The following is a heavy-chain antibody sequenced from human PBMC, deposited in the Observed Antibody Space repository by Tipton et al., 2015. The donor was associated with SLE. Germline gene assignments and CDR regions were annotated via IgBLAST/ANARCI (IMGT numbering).Heavy chain of an antibody. CDR2: VYISGST. Sequence: TLSLTCTVPGGSISIGSSYRSWIRQPAGKGLEWIGRVYISGSTNYNPSLSSRVTISLVTTTNQFSLKLKSVTAADTAVYYCARGGAEGLWFRESSVAFDIWGQGTMVTVSS. D-gene: IGHD3-10*01. V-gene: IGHV4-61*02. CDR1: GGSISIGSSY. CDR3: ARGGAEGLWFRESSVAFDI. J-gene: IGHJ3*02.